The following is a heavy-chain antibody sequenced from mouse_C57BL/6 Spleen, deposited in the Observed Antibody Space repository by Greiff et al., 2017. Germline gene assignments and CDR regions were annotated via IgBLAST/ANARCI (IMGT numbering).Heavy chain of an antibody. CDR3: ARFRYYYGSSLYYAMDY. Sequence: VQLQQSGPELVKPGASVKMSCKASGYTFTDYNMNWVKQSHGKSLEWIGYINPNNGGTSYNQKFKGKATLTVNKSSSTAYMELRSLTSDDSAVYYCARFRYYYGSSLYYAMDYWGQGASVTVSS. CDR1: GYTFTDYN. V-gene: IGHV1-22*01. CDR2: INPNNGGT. J-gene: IGHJ4*01. D-gene: IGHD1-1*01.